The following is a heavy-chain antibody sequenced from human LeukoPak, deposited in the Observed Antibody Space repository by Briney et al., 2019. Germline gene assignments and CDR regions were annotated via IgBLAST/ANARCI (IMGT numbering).Heavy chain of an antibody. CDR2: IDTSGGIT. CDR1: GFTLSSHS. Sequence: GGSLRLSCAASGFTLSSHSMNWVRQAPGKGLEWVSYIDTSGGITYYSDSVEGRFTISRDNAKSSLYLQMNSLRAADTAVYYCAREGLIWGQGTMVTVSS. V-gene: IGHV3-48*01. D-gene: IGHD3/OR15-3a*01. CDR3: AREGLI. J-gene: IGHJ3*02.